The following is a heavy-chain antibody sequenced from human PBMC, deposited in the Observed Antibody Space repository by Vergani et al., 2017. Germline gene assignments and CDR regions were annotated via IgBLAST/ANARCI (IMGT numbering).Heavy chain of an antibody. CDR2: IYYSGST. J-gene: IGHJ5*02. V-gene: IGHV4-59*01. CDR1: GGSISSYY. D-gene: IGHD3-10*01. CDR3: ARDQRFGYNWFDP. Sequence: QVQLQESGPGLVKPSETLSLTCTVSGGSISSYYWSWIRQPPGKGLEWIGYIYYSGSTNYNPSHKSRVTISVDTSKNQFSLKLSSVTAADTAVYYCARDQRFGYNWFDPWGQGTLVTVSS.